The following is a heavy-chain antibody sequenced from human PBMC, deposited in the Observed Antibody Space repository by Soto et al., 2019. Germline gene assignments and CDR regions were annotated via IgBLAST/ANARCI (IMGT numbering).Heavy chain of an antibody. Sequence: PXGSLRLSCAASGFTFSSYAMHWVRQAPGKGLEWVAVISYDGSNKYYADSVKGRFTISRDNSKNTLYLQMNSLRAEDTAVYYCAREEPYYYYYGMDAWGHGSTVTVSS. J-gene: IGHJ6*02. V-gene: IGHV3-30-3*01. D-gene: IGHD1-26*01. CDR1: GFTFSSYA. CDR3: AREEPYYYYYGMDA. CDR2: ISYDGSNK.